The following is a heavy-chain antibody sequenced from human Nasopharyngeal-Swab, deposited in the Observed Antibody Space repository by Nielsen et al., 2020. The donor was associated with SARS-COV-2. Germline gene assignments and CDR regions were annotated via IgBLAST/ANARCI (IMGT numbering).Heavy chain of an antibody. CDR1: GFTFSSYW. V-gene: IGHV3-7*01. J-gene: IGHJ4*02. Sequence: GESLKISCAVSGFTFSSYWMSWVRQAPGKGLEWVANIKQDGSGKYYVDSVKGRFTISRDNAKNSLYLQMNSLRAEDTAVYYCARLKYDFWNGPPEDYWGQGTLVTVSS. CDR3: ARLKYDFWNGPPEDY. CDR2: IKQDGSGK. D-gene: IGHD3-3*01.